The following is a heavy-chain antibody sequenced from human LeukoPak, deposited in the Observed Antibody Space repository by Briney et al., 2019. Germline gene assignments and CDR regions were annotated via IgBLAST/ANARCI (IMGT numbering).Heavy chain of an antibody. CDR3: ATGDWNGADY. V-gene: IGHV4-4*07. CDR1: GGXISSYC. J-gene: IGHJ4*02. Sequence: SETLSLTCTVSGGXISSYCLNWIRQPAGKGLEWIGRVCASGSTKYSPSLKSRVTMSIDKWKNQFSLKLSYVTAADTAIYYCATGDWNGADYWGQGTLVTVSS. D-gene: IGHD1-1*01. CDR2: VCASGST.